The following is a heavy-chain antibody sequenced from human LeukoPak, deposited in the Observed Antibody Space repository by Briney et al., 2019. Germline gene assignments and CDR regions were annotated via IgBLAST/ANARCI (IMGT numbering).Heavy chain of an antibody. Sequence: GGSLRLSCAASGFTFRSYSMNWVRQAPGKGLEWVSSISSSSSHIYYADSVKGRFTISRDNAKNSLYRHMNSLRADDTAVYYCARAGTTGTTRFYFDYWGQGTLVTVSS. V-gene: IGHV3-21*01. J-gene: IGHJ4*02. CDR2: ISSSSSHI. D-gene: IGHD1-1*01. CDR3: ARAGTTGTTRFYFDY. CDR1: GFTFRSYS.